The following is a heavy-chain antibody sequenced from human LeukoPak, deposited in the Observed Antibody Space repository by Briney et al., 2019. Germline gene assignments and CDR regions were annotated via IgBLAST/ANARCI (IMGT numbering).Heavy chain of an antibody. V-gene: IGHV3-72*01. D-gene: IGHD6-19*01. CDR2: SRNKANSYTT. CDR1: GFTFSDHY. J-gene: IGHJ4*02. Sequence: PGGSLRLSCAASGFTFSDHYMDWVRQAPGKGLEWVGRSRNKANSYTTDYAASVKGRFTISRDDSMNSLYLQMNSLKTEDTAVYYCARAYTSGWYSPGYWGQGTLVTVSS. CDR3: ARAYTSGWYSPGY.